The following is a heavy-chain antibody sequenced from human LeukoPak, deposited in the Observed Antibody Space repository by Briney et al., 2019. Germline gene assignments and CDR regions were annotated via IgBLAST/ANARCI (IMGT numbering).Heavy chain of an antibody. D-gene: IGHD3-10*01. CDR1: GGSISSYY. Sequence: SETLSLTCTVSGGSISSYYWSWIRQPAGKGLEWIGYIYYSGSTNYNPSLKSRVTISVDTSKNQFSLKLSPVTAADTAVYYCARLVHGGDWFDPWGQGTLVTVSS. CDR3: ARLVHGGDWFDP. V-gene: IGHV4-59*08. CDR2: IYYSGST. J-gene: IGHJ5*02.